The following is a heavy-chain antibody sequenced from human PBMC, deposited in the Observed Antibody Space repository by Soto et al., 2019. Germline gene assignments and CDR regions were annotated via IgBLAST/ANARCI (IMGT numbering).Heavy chain of an antibody. J-gene: IGHJ6*02. V-gene: IGHV1-3*01. CDR2: INVGNGNT. Sequence: ASVKVSCQSSGYSFTSYAIYWVRQAPGQRLEWMGWINVGNGNTKYSQKLQGRVTFTGDTSASTAHMELSSLRSEDTAVYFCARGVENIVVVLDVLGYYGMDVWGQGTTVTVSS. CDR3: ARGVENIVVVLDVLGYYGMDV. D-gene: IGHD2-2*01. CDR1: GYSFTSYA.